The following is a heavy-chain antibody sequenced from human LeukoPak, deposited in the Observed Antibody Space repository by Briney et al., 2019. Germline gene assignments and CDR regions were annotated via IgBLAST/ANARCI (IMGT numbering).Heavy chain of an antibody. CDR3: ARGGWYKPKGIFDY. D-gene: IGHD6-19*01. J-gene: IGHJ4*02. V-gene: IGHV3-64*01. CDR2: IDTNEDLT. Sequence: GGSLRLSCVASGFTFEYFVMHWVRQSPGQGLEYVSGIDTNEDLTYYATSVKGRFTISRDNSKNTLYLQMGSLRAEDMAVYYCARGGWYKPKGIFDYWGRGTLVTVSS. CDR1: GFTFEYFV.